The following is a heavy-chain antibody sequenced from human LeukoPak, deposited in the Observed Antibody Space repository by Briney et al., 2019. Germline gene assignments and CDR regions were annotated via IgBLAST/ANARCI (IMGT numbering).Heavy chain of an antibody. J-gene: IGHJ3*02. CDR3: ARDRFAFEI. CDR1: GGSISSGSYY. V-gene: IGHV4-61*02. CDR2: IYTSGST. Sequence: SETLSLTCTVSGGSISSGSYYWSWIRQPAGKGREWIGRIYTSGSTNYNPSLKSRVTISVDTSKNQSSLKLSSVTAADTAVYYCARDRFAFEIWGQGTMVTVSS.